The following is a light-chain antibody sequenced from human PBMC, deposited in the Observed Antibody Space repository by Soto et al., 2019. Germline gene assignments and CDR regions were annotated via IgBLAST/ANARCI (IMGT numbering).Light chain of an antibody. CDR3: QQYLQWPLT. V-gene: IGKV3D-15*01. CDR1: QSISNN. J-gene: IGKJ4*01. Sequence: DILMTQSPATLSVSLGETATLSCRASQSISNNVAWYHQRPGRAPRLLIFGSSRAAGIPPRFSGVGSGTDFTLTISGLQSGDFGVYFCQQYLQWPLTFGGGTKVEVK. CDR2: GS.